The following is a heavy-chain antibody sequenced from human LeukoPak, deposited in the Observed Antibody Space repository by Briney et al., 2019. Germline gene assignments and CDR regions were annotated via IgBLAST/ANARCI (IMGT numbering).Heavy chain of an antibody. Sequence: SGTLSLTCTVSGGSISSYYWSWIRQPPGKGLEWIGYIYYSGSTNYNPSLKSRVTISVDTSKNQFSLKLSSVTAADTAVYYCARASGGSSWYFGWFDPWGQGTLVTVSS. J-gene: IGHJ5*02. V-gene: IGHV4-59*01. CDR3: ARASGGSSWYFGWFDP. CDR2: IYYSGST. CDR1: GGSISSYY. D-gene: IGHD6-13*01.